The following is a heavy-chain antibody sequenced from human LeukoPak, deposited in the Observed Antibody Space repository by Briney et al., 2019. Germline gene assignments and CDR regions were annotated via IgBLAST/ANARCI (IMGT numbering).Heavy chain of an antibody. CDR1: GFTFSSYW. V-gene: IGHV3-74*01. CDR3: AELGITMIGGV. J-gene: IGHJ6*04. CDR2: INSDGSST. Sequence: GGSLRLSCAASGFTFSSYWMHWVRQAPGKGRVGVSRINSDGSSTNYADSVKGRFTISRDNAKNTLYLQMNSLRAKDTAVYYCAELGITMIGGVWGKGTTVTISS. D-gene: IGHD3-10*02.